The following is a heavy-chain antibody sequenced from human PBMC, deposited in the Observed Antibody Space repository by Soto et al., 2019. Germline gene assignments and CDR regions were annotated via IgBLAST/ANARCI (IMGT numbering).Heavy chain of an antibody. CDR3: AREISGYDSSGNLGPEYYFDY. Sequence: QVQLQESGPGLVKPSETLSLTCTVSGGSISSYYWSWIRQPPGKGLEWIGYIYYSGSTNDNPSLKSRVTISVDTSKNQFSLKLSSVTAADTAVYYCAREISGYDSSGNLGPEYYFDYWGQGTLVTVSS. V-gene: IGHV4-59*01. J-gene: IGHJ4*02. CDR1: GGSISSYY. CDR2: IYYSGST. D-gene: IGHD3-22*01.